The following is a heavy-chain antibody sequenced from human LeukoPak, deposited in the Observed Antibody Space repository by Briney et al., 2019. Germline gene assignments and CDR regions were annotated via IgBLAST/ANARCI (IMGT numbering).Heavy chain of an antibody. J-gene: IGHJ4*02. V-gene: IGHV1-18*01. CDR3: ARATIRGYYDSSGYSSSRFDY. Sequence: ASVKVSCKASGYTFTSYGISWVRQAPGQGLEWMGWISAYNGNTSYAQKFQGRVTMTRDTSTSTVYMELSSLRSEDTAVYHCARATIRGYYDSSGYSSSRFDYWGQGTLVTVSS. CDR2: ISAYNGNT. CDR1: GYTFTSYG. D-gene: IGHD3-22*01.